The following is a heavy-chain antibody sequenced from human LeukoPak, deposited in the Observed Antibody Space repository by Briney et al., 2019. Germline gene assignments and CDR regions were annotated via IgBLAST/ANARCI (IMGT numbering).Heavy chain of an antibody. D-gene: IGHD3-10*01. Sequence: GGSLRLSCAASGFTFSSYGMHWVRQAPGKGLEWVAFIRYDGSNKYYADSVKGRFTISRDNSKNTLYLQMNSLRAEDTAVYYCANHEALLWFGEANPSDYYYYYYMDVWGKGTTVTISS. V-gene: IGHV3-30*02. CDR2: IRYDGSNK. J-gene: IGHJ6*03. CDR3: ANHEALLWFGEANPSDYYYYYYMDV. CDR1: GFTFSSYG.